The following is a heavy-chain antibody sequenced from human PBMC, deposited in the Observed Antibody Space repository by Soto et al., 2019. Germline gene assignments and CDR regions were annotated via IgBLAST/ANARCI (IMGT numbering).Heavy chain of an antibody. D-gene: IGHD6-6*01. J-gene: IGHJ6*02. CDR2: INPNSGCT. CDR3: ARDLGIAARPNYDYGMDV. V-gene: IGHV1-2*04. Sequence: QVQLVQSGAEVKKPGASVKVSCKASGYTFTGYYMHWVRQAPGQGLEWMGWINPNSGCTNYAQKFQGWVTMTRDTSISTAYMELSRLRSDDTAVYYCARDLGIAARPNYDYGMDVWGQGTTVTVSS. CDR1: GYTFTGYY.